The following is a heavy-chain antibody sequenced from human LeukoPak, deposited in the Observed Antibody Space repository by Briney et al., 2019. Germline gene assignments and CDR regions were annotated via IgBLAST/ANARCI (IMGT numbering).Heavy chain of an antibody. D-gene: IGHD2-2*01. Sequence: KTGGSLRLSCAASGFTCSSYAMSWVRQAPGKVLEWVSAISGSGGSTYYADSVKGRFTISRDNSKNTLYLQMNSLRAEDTAVYYCAKAKVVPAAIADYWGQGTLVTVSS. CDR3: AKAKVVPAAIADY. J-gene: IGHJ4*02. CDR1: GFTCSSYA. V-gene: IGHV3-23*01. CDR2: ISGSGGST.